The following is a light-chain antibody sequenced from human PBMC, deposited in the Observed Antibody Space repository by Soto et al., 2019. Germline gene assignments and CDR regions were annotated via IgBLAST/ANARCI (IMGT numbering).Light chain of an antibody. Sequence: EIVMTQSPATLSVSLGERATLSCRASQSVSTKLAWYQKRPGQAPRLLIYATSTRVTGIPARFSGSGFGTEFTLTISSLQSEDFAVYYCQQYNNWSSITFGQGTRLEIK. CDR1: QSVSTK. CDR3: QQYNNWSSIT. CDR2: ATS. V-gene: IGKV3-15*01. J-gene: IGKJ5*01.